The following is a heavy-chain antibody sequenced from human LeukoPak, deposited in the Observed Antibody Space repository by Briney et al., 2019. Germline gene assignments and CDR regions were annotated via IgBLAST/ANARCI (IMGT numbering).Heavy chain of an antibody. Sequence: GGSLRLSCAASGLTLSGYWMHWVRQAPGKGLVWVSRINGDASSTSYADSVKGRFTISRDDAKSTLYLQMNSLRVEDTAVYYCARARGNTYGYFEYWGQGTLVTVSS. D-gene: IGHD5-18*01. CDR3: ARARGNTYGYFEY. J-gene: IGHJ4*02. CDR2: INGDASST. V-gene: IGHV3-74*01. CDR1: GLTLSGYW.